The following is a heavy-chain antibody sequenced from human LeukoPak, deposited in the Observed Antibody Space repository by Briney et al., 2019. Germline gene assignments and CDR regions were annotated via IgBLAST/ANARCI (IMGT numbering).Heavy chain of an antibody. CDR2: IIPILGIA. CDR3: ARVRPPRAFDI. Sequence: GSSVKVSCKASGGTFSSYPISWVRQAPGQGLEWMGSIIPILGIASYAQKFQGRVTITADKSTSTAYLELGGLRSEGTAVYYCARVRPPRAFDIWGRGTMVSVSS. V-gene: IGHV1-69*04. J-gene: IGHJ3*02. CDR1: GGTFSSYP.